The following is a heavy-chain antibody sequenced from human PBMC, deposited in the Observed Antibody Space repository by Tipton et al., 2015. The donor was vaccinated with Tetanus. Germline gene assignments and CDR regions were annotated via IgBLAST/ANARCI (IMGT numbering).Heavy chain of an antibody. CDR3: ARDRGDYIYYGMDV. CDR2: IDPNSGGT. Sequence: QLVQSGAEMKKPGASVKVSCTASGYTFTNYYIYWVRQAPGQGLEWMGWIDPNSGGTVYAQKFQGRVTMTKDTYISTAYMELRSRRSDDTAVYYCARDRGDYIYYGMDVWGPGTTVTVS. V-gene: IGHV1-2*02. CDR1: GYTFTNYY. D-gene: IGHD3-22*01. J-gene: IGHJ6*02.